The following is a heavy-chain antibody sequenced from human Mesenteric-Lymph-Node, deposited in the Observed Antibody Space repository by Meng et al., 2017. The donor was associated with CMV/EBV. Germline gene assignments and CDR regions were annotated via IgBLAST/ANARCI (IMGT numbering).Heavy chain of an antibody. V-gene: IGHV1-8*03. CDR3: ARGVLWGGIPGVDV. CDR1: GYTFTSYD. J-gene: IGHJ6*02. D-gene: IGHD2-21*01. Sequence: ASVKVSCKASGYTFTSYDINWVRQATGQGLEWMGWMNPNSGNTGYAQKFQGRVTITRNTSISTAYMELSSLRSEDTAVYYCARGVLWGGIPGVDVRGQGTTVTVSS. CDR2: MNPNSGNT.